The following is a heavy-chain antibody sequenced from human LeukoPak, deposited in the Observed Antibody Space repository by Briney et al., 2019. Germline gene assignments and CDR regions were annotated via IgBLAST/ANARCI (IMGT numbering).Heavy chain of an antibody. Sequence: VGALRLSCAVSGFTLSSYAMTWVRQAPGKGLEWVSAISGTGANTYYADSVKGRFTTSRDNPRSTLYLQMNSLSNEDTAVYYCAYADNNGWYYFDYWGQGTLVTVSS. CDR1: GFTLSSYA. V-gene: IGHV3-23*01. J-gene: IGHJ4*02. D-gene: IGHD6-19*01. CDR3: AYADNNGWYYFDY. CDR2: ISGTGANT.